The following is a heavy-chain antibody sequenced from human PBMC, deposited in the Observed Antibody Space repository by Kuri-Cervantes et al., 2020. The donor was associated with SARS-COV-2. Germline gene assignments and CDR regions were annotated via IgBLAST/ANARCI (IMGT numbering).Heavy chain of an antibody. J-gene: IGHJ4*02. CDR3: ARSYGSGRPFDY. CDR2: IDWDDDK. D-gene: IGHD3-10*01. CDR1: GFSLSTSGMC. Sequence: SGPTLVKPTQTLTLTCTFSGFSLSTSGMCVSWIRQPPGKALEWLALIDWDDDKFYSTSLKTRLTISKDTSKSQVVLTMTNMDPVDTATYYCARSYGSGRPFDYWGQGTLVTVSS. V-gene: IGHV2-70*01.